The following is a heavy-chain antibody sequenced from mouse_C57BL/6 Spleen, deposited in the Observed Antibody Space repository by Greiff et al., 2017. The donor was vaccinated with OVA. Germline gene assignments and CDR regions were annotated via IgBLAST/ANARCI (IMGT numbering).Heavy chain of an antibody. CDR3: ARHRASITTVVAFDY. Sequence: EVQRVESGGDLVKPGGSLKLSCAASGFTFSSYGMSWVRQTPDKGLEWVATISSGGSYTYYPDSVKGRFTISRDNAKNTLYLQMSSLKSEDTAMYYCARHRASITTVVAFDYWGQGTTLTVSS. CDR1: GFTFSSYG. D-gene: IGHD1-1*01. J-gene: IGHJ2*01. CDR2: ISSGGSYT. V-gene: IGHV5-6*01.